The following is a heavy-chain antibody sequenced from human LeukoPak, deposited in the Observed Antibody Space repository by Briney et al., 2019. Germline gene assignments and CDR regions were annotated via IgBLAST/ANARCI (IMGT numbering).Heavy chain of an antibody. Sequence: ASVKVSCKASGYTFTNYYMHWVRQAPGQGLEWMGMINPSGGSTSYAQKFQGRVTMTRDTSTSTVYMELSSLRSEDTAVYYCARCGEPSYDILTGYSRFDYWGQGTLVTVSS. D-gene: IGHD3-9*01. CDR2: INPSGGST. CDR1: GYTFTNYY. CDR3: ARCGEPSYDILTGYSRFDY. J-gene: IGHJ4*02. V-gene: IGHV1-46*01.